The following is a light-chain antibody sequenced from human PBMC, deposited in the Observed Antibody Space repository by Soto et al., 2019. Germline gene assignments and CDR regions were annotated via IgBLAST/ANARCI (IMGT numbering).Light chain of an antibody. J-gene: IGKJ1*01. V-gene: IGKV3-20*01. CDR2: GAS. Sequence: EIVLTQSPATLSLSPGESATLSCRATQSVSSSYLAWYQQKTGQAPRLLIYGASSRATGIPDRFSGSGSGTDLTLTISRLEPEDFAVYYCQKYGSSPRTCGQGTKVDIK. CDR1: QSVSSSY. CDR3: QKYGSSPRT.